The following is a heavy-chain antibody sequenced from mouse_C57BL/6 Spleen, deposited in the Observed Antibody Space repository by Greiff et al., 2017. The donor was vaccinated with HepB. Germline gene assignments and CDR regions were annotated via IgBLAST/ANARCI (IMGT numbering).Heavy chain of an antibody. CDR2: INPSSGYS. Sequence: QVQLQQSGAELAKPGASVKLSCKASGYTFTSYWMHWVKQRPGQGLEWIGYINPSSGYSKYNQKFKDKATLTADKSSSTAYMQLSSLTYEDSAVYYCAITTVGDYFDYWGQGTTLTVSS. CDR1: GYTFTSYW. D-gene: IGHD1-1*01. J-gene: IGHJ2*01. V-gene: IGHV1-7*01. CDR3: AITTVGDYFDY.